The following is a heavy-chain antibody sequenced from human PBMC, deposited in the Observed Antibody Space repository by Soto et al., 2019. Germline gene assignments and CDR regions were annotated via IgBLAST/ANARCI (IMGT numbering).Heavy chain of an antibody. V-gene: IGHV1-2*04. CDR1: GYTFTGYH. J-gene: IGHJ6*02. CDR2: INPNSVGK. CDR3: ARDLSAAGKGVYYYYGMDV. D-gene: IGHD6-13*01. Sequence: ASVKVSCKASGYTFTGYHMHWVRQAPGQGLEWMGWINPNSVGKNFAQKFKGWVTMTRDTSISTACMELSRLRSDDTAVFYCARDLSAAGKGVYYYYGMDVWGQGTTVTVSS.